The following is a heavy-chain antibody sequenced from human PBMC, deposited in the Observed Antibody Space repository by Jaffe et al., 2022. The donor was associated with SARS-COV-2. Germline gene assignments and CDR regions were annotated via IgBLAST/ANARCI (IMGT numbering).Heavy chain of an antibody. CDR1: GFTFSNAW. J-gene: IGHJ6*03. CDR2: IKSKTDGGTT. D-gene: IGHD3-10*01. V-gene: IGHV3-15*01. CDR3: TTEAHTMVRGLYAYYYYYMDV. Sequence: EVQLVESGGGLVKPGGSLRLSCAASGFTFSNAWMSWVRQAPGKGLEWVGRIKSKTDGGTTDYAAPVKGRFTISRDDSKNTLYLQMNSLKTEDTAVYYCTTEAHTMVRGLYAYYYYYMDVWGKGTTVTVSS.